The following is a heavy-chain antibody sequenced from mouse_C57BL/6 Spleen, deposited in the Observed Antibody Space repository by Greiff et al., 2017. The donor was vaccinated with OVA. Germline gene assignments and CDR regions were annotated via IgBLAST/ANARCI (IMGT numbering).Heavy chain of an antibody. D-gene: IGHD1-2*01. CDR1: GYTFTSYW. CDR2: INPSNGGT. Sequence: QVHVKQPGTELVKPGASVKLSCKASGYTFTSYWMHWVKQRPGQGLEWIGNINPSNGGTNYNEKFKSKATLTVDKSSSTAYMQLSSLTSEDSAVYYCARGLLRLGFDVWGTGTTVTVSS. CDR3: ARGLLRLGFDV. J-gene: IGHJ1*03. V-gene: IGHV1-53*01.